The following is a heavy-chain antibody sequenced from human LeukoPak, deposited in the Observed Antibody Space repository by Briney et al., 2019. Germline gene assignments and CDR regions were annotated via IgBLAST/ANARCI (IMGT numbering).Heavy chain of an antibody. CDR2: ISSSSSTI. Sequence: GGSLRLSCEASGFTFSLYNMNWVRQAPGKGLEWVSYISSSSSTIYYADSVKGRFTISRDNAKNSQYLQMNSLRAEDTAVYYCARTSLGYCSGGSCVPDHRRPFDIWGQGTMVTVSS. CDR1: GFTFSLYN. CDR3: ARTSLGYCSGGSCVPDHRRPFDI. D-gene: IGHD2-15*01. J-gene: IGHJ3*02. V-gene: IGHV3-48*04.